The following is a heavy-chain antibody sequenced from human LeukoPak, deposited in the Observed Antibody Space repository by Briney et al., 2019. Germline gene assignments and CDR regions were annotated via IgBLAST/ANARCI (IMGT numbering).Heavy chain of an antibody. Sequence: PSETLSLTCTVSGGSISSGGYYWSWIRQHPGKGLEWIGYIYYSGSTYYNPSLKSRVTISVDTSKNQFSLKLSSVTAADTAVYYCAKDYCRGSGGVSRLCNWFDPWGQGTLVTVSS. J-gene: IGHJ5*02. V-gene: IGHV4-31*03. D-gene: IGHD1-26*01. CDR3: AKDYCRGSGGVSRLCNWFDP. CDR1: GGSISSGGYY. CDR2: IYYSGST.